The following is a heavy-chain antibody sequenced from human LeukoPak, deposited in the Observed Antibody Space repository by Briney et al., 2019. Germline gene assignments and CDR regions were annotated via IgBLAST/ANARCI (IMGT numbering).Heavy chain of an antibody. V-gene: IGHV1-69*06. D-gene: IGHD3-10*01. Sequence: ASVKVSCKASGGTFSSYAISWVRQAPGQELEWMGGTIPIFGTANYAQKFQGRVTITADKSTSTAYMELSSLRSEDTAVYYCARDLQVLLWFGELTRRTWYFDLWGRGTLVTVSS. CDR1: GGTFSSYA. CDR3: ARDLQVLLWFGELTRRTWYFDL. J-gene: IGHJ2*01. CDR2: TIPIFGTA.